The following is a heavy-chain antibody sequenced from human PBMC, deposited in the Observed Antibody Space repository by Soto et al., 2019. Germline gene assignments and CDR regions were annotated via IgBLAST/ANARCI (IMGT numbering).Heavy chain of an antibody. J-gene: IGHJ6*02. V-gene: IGHV5-51*01. CDR3: ARQGFRKHYYYAADV. Sequence: GALKISGKASGYSFTSYWLGLVRQTPVKGLEWMGIILPDDADTRYSPSFEGHATISAVRSTNTAYLHLRSLEASETATYFCARQGFRKHYYYAADVWGQGTPVTGSS. CDR2: ILPDDADT. CDR1: GYSFTSYW.